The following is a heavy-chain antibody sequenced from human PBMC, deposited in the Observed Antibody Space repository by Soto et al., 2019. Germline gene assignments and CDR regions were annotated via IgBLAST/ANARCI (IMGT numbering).Heavy chain of an antibody. V-gene: IGHV1-8*01. J-gene: IGHJ5*02. CDR3: ARMATFGSLNWFDP. CDR2: MNPGSGDT. D-gene: IGHD3-16*01. Sequence: QVQLVQSGAEVREPGASVKVSCKASGYSFTNNDVSWVRQATGQGLEWMGWMNPGSGDTGYAQKFQGRVTMTRDISKATAYMELSSLRSDDTAIYYCARMATFGSLNWFDPWGQGTLVTVSS. CDR1: GYSFTNND.